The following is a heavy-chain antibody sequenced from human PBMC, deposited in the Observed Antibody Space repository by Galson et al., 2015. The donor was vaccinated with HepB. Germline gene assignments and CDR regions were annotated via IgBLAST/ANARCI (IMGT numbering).Heavy chain of an antibody. CDR2: INPSDSYT. J-gene: IGHJ6*02. CDR1: GSSFGSYW. D-gene: IGHD6-19*01. CDR3: ARIDGLANV. V-gene: IGHV5-10-1*01. Sequence: QSGAEVKKPGESLKISCQASGSSFGSYWITWVRQMPGKGLEWMGRINPSDSYTNYSPSFQGHVIISVDKSTSTAFLQWSSLTASDTAMYYCARIDGLANVWGQGTAVIVSS.